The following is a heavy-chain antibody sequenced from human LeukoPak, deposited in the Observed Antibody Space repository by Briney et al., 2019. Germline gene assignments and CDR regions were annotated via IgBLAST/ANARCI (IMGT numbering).Heavy chain of an antibody. CDR3: ARQERIRGYYTDYVDY. D-gene: IGHD3-3*01. Sequence: GGSLRLSCAASGFTFSDYYMSWIRQAPGKGLEWVSYISSSGSTIYYADSVKGRFTISRDNAKNSLYLQMNSLRAEDTAVYYCARQERIRGYYTDYVDYWGQGTLVTVSS. CDR1: GFTFSDYY. J-gene: IGHJ4*02. V-gene: IGHV3-11*01. CDR2: ISSSGSTI.